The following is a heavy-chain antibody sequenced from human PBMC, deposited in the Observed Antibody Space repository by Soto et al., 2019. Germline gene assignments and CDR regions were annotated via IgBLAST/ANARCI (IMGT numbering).Heavy chain of an antibody. CDR1: GFTVSSYY. D-gene: IGHD2-8*01. Sequence: GGSLRLSCAVSGFTVSSYYMSWVRQPPGKGPEWVALFDNGGKTYYAESVKGRFTISRDSSKNTLYLQLNSLRAEDTAVYYCAKGLMVYDPIDAFDIWGQGTMVTVSS. CDR3: AKGLMVYDPIDAFDI. V-gene: IGHV3-66*01. CDR2: FDNGGKT. J-gene: IGHJ3*02.